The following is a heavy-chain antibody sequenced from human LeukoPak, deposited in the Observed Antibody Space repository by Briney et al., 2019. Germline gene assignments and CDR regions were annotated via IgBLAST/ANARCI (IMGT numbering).Heavy chain of an antibody. Sequence: ASVKVSCKASGDTFTGYYMHWVRQAPGQGLEWMGRINPNSGGTNYAQKFQGRVTMTRDTSTSTAYMELSSLRSDDTAVYYCAMKIAAAGHNWFDPWGQGTLVTVSS. V-gene: IGHV1-2*02. D-gene: IGHD6-13*01. CDR1: GDTFTGYY. CDR2: INPNSGGT. CDR3: AMKIAAAGHNWFDP. J-gene: IGHJ5*02.